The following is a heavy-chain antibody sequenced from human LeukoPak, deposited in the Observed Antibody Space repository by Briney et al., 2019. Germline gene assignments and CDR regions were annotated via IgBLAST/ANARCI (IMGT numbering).Heavy chain of an antibody. D-gene: IGHD1-1*01. V-gene: IGHV4-4*07. J-gene: IGHJ6*03. CDR1: GGSISSYY. Sequence: PSETLSLTCTVSGGSISSYYWSWIRQPAGKGLEWIGRIYTSGSTNYNPSLKSRVTMSVDTSKNQFSLKLSSVTAADTAVYYCARVSERRWYYYMDVWGKGTTVAISS. CDR2: IYTSGST. CDR3: ARVSERRWYYYMDV.